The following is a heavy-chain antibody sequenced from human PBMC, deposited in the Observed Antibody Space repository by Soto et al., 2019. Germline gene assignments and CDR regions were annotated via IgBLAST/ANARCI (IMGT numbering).Heavy chain of an antibody. J-gene: IGHJ6*03. CDR2: IYYSGST. CDR1: GGSISSYY. Sequence: SETLSLTCTVSGGSISSYYWSWIRQPPGKGLEWIGYIYYSGSTNYNPSLKSRVTISVDTSKNQFSLKLSSVTAADTAVYYCARLVRGYCTNGVCYNIYYYYYMDVWGKGTTVTVSS. CDR3: ARLVRGYCTNGVCYNIYYYYYMDV. V-gene: IGHV4-59*08. D-gene: IGHD2-8*01.